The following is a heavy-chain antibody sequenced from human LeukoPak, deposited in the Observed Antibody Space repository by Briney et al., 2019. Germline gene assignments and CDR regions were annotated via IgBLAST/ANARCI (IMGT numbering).Heavy chain of an antibody. D-gene: IGHD6-13*01. J-gene: IGHJ4*02. V-gene: IGHV1-2*02. CDR2: INPNSGGT. CDR1: GYTFTGYY. CDR3: ARDAYSSSWYLPFDY. Sequence: GAPVKVSCKASGYTFTGYYMHWVRQAPGQGLEWMGWINPNSGGTNYAQKFQGRVTMTRDTSISTAYMELSRLRSDDTAVYYSARDAYSSSWYLPFDYWGQGTLVTVSS.